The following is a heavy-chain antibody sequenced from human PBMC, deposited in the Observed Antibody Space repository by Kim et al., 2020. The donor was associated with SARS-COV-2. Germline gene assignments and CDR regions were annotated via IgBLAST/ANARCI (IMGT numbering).Heavy chain of an antibody. J-gene: IGHJ4*02. CDR1: GGSISSYY. V-gene: IGHV4-59*01. D-gene: IGHD3-16*02. CDR3: AAYYVWGSYRFDY. CDR2: IYYSGST. Sequence: SETLSLTCTVSGGSISSYYWSWIRQPPGKGLEWIGYIYYSGSTNYNPSLKSRVTISVDTSKNQFSLKLSSVTAADTAVYYCAAYYVWGSYRFDYWGQGTLVTVSS.